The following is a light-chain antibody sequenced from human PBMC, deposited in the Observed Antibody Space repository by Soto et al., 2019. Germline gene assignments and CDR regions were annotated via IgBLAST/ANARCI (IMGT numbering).Light chain of an antibody. CDR2: GAS. CDR3: QQYDRSPLT. J-gene: IGKJ4*01. Sequence: EMVLTQSPGTVSLSPGERATLSCRASQSVSSSYLAWYQQKPGKARRLLIYGASSRATGIPYRFSGSGSGTDFTLTISRLEHEDFAVYYCQQYDRSPLTFGGGTKVEIK. CDR1: QSVSSSY. V-gene: IGKV3-20*01.